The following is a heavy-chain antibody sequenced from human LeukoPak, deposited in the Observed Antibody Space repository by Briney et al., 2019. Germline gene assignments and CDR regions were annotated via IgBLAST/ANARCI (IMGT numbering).Heavy chain of an antibody. CDR1: GFTFSSYG. J-gene: IGHJ4*02. D-gene: IGHD5-24*01. Sequence: GRSLRLSCAASGFTFSSYGMHWVRQAPGKGLEWVAVISYDGSNKYYADSVKGRFTISRDNSKNTLYLQMNSLRAEDTAVCYCAKDFNRWLQFPGVPDYWGQGTLVTVSS. CDR3: AKDFNRWLQFPGVPDY. V-gene: IGHV3-30*18. CDR2: ISYDGSNK.